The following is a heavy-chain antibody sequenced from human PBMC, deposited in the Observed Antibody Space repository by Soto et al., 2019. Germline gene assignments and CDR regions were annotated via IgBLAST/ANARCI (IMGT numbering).Heavy chain of an antibody. V-gene: IGHV4-4*02. J-gene: IGHJ4*02. D-gene: IGHD1-7*01. Sequence: SETLSLTCAVSGGSFTSNNLWTWVRQPPGQGLEWIGEIYRTGSTNYNPSLKSRVTISLDKSENQFSLKVTSLTAADTAVYYCASRDPGTSVDYWGQGTLVTVSS. CDR2: IYRTGST. CDR1: GGSFTSNNL. CDR3: ASRDPGTSVDY.